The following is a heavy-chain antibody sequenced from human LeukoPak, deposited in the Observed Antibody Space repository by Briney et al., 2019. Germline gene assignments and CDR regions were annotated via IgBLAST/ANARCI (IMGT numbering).Heavy chain of an antibody. Sequence: GGSLRLSCAASGFTFSSYSMNWVRQAPGKGLEWVSSISSSSSYIYYADSVKGRFTISRDNAKNSLYLQMNSLRAEDTAMYYCARRYCSSTSCYPYYYYYGMDVWGQGTTVTVSS. CDR1: GFTFSSYS. V-gene: IGHV3-21*01. CDR2: ISSSSSYI. J-gene: IGHJ6*02. D-gene: IGHD2-2*01. CDR3: ARRYCSSTSCYPYYYYYGMDV.